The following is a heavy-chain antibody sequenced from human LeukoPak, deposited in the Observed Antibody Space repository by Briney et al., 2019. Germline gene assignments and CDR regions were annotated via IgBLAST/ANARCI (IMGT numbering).Heavy chain of an antibody. V-gene: IGHV1-2*02. CDR3: ARYKSESHKVDDALDI. J-gene: IGHJ3*02. CDR1: GYTFTNYY. D-gene: IGHD1-14*01. Sequence: ASVKVSCKASGYTFTNYYIHWVRQAPGQGLEWMGWINPNTGGTNYAQKFQGRVTMTRDTSISTAYMELSRLRSDDTAVYYCARYKSESHKVDDALDIWGQGTMVTVSS. CDR2: INPNTGGT.